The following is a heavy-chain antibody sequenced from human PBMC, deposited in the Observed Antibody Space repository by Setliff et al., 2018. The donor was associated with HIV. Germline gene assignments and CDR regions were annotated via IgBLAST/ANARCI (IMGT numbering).Heavy chain of an antibody. CDR3: ARDVAVAGTEF. J-gene: IGHJ4*02. V-gene: IGHV3-20*04. D-gene: IGHD6-19*01. Sequence: PGGSLRLSCAASGFIFDDYGMSWVRQAPGKGLEWVSGINWNGGRTGYADSVKGRFTISRDNARNSLYLQMNSLKADDTAVYYCARDVAVAGTEFWGQGTLVTVSS. CDR1: GFIFDDYG. CDR2: INWNGGRT.